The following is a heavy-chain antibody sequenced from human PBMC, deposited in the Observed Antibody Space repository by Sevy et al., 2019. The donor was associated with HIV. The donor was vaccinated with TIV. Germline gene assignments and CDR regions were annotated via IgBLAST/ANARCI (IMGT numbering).Heavy chain of an antibody. CDR3: AKDIDSSGYYYFDY. CDR2: ISGSGGST. Sequence: GGSLRLSCVAPGFSFSSYAMSWVRQAPGKGLEWVSGISGSGGSTYYADSVKGRFTISRDNSKNTLYLQMNSLRAEDTALYYCAKDIDSSGYYYFDYWGQGTLVTVSS. D-gene: IGHD6-19*01. CDR1: GFSFSSYA. J-gene: IGHJ4*02. V-gene: IGHV3-23*01.